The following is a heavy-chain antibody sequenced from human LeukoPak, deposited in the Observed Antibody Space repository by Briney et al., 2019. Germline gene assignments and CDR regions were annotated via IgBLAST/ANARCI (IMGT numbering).Heavy chain of an antibody. CDR1: GLTFSSYN. D-gene: IGHD6-13*01. J-gene: IGHJ4*02. Sequence: PVGSLTLSCAASGLTFSSYNMNWDRQAPGKRLEWVSTICSNGSYIYYADSVKGRFSISRDNAKNTLYLQMNIQRAEDTAVYYCARGQPSVAPDPVGISGVRRGYLNYWGLGTLVTVSS. CDR3: ARGQPSVAPDPVGISGVRRGYLNY. CDR2: ICSNGSYI. V-gene: IGHV3-21*06.